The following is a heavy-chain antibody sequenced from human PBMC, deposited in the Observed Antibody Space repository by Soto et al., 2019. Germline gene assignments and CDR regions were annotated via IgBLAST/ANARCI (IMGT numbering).Heavy chain of an antibody. CDR1: GGTFSSYA. V-gene: IGHV1-69*12. CDR2: IVPIVDTS. J-gene: IGHJ4*02. Sequence: QVQLVQSGAEVRQPASSVKVSCKTSGGTFSSYAISWVRQAPGQGLEWMGGIVPIVDTSTYAQKFQGRVTIPADESTSTVYMDLSSLRCDDTAVYYCVSVVAIPGYPDNWCQGTLVTVSS. D-gene: IGHD5-12*01. CDR3: VSVVAIPGYPDN.